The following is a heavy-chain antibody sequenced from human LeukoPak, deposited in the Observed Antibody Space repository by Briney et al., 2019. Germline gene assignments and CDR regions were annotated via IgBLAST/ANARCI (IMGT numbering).Heavy chain of an antibody. CDR2: ISGSGGST. J-gene: IGHJ4*02. CDR3: AKRVMITFGGVIPLGNNYFDY. V-gene: IGHV3-23*01. CDR1: GFTFSSYA. D-gene: IGHD3-16*01. Sequence: GGSLRLSCAASGFTFSSYAMSWVRQAPGKGLEWVSAISGSGGSTYYADSVKGWFTISRDNSKNTLYLQMNSLRAEDTAVYYCAKRVMITFGGVIPLGNNYFDYWGQGTLVTVSS.